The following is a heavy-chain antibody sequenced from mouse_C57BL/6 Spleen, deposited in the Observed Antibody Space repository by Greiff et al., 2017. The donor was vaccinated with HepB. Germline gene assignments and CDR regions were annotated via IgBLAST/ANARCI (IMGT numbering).Heavy chain of an antibody. CDR3: ARSDYGTYAMDY. V-gene: IGHV1-76*01. J-gene: IGHJ4*01. D-gene: IGHD1-1*01. CDR1: GYTFTDYY. CDR2: IYPGSGNT. Sequence: QVQLQQSGAELVRPGASVKLSCKASGYTFTDYYINWVKQRPGQGLEWIARIYPGSGNTYYNEKFKGKATLTAEKSSSTAYMQLSSLTSEDSAVYFCARSDYGTYAMDYWGQGTSVTVSS.